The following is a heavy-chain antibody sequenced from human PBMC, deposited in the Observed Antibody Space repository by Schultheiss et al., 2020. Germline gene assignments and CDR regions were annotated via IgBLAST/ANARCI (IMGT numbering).Heavy chain of an antibody. Sequence: GESLKISCKGSGYSFTSYWIGWVRQMPGKGLEWVANIKQDGSEKYYVDSVKGRFTISRDNAKNTLYLQMNSLRAEDTAVYYCARGGFNWFDPWGQGTLVTVSS. CDR3: ARGGFNWFDP. D-gene: IGHD3-16*01. V-gene: IGHV3-7*02. CDR2: IKQDGSEK. J-gene: IGHJ5*02. CDR1: GYSFTSYW.